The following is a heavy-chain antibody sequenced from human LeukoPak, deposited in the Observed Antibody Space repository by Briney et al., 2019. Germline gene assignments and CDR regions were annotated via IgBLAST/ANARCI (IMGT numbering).Heavy chain of an antibody. Sequence: SETLSLTCTVSGGSITSAGYYWTWIRQPAGKGPEWVGRIYISGDTNYNPSLKSRVAISLDTSKNQFSLKLNSLTAADTAVYYCARGIGGTGTYYFDYWGQGTLVTVSA. CDR3: ARGIGGTGTYYFDY. D-gene: IGHD3-16*01. CDR1: GGSITSAGYY. V-gene: IGHV4-61*02. J-gene: IGHJ4*02. CDR2: IYISGDT.